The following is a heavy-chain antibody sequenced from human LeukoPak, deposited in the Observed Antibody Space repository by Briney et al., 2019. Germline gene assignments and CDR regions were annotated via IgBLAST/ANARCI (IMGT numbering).Heavy chain of an antibody. CDR3: ARGSGVVITHFDY. J-gene: IGHJ4*02. D-gene: IGHD3-3*01. CDR2: IWYDGSNK. V-gene: IGHV3-33*01. Sequence: GGSLRLSCAASGFTFSSYGMRWVRQAPGKGLEWVAVIWYDGSNKYYADSVKGRFTISRDNSKNTLYLQMNSLRAEDTAVYYCARGSGVVITHFDYWGQGTLVTVSS. CDR1: GFTFSSYG.